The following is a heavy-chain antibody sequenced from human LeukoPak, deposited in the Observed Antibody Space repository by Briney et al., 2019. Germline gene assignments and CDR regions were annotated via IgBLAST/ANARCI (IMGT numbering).Heavy chain of an antibody. CDR1: GGSFSGYY. CDR3: AREGDTAMVQFDY. V-gene: IGHV4-34*01. Sequence: SETLSLTCAVYGGSFSGYYWSWIRQPPGKGLEGIGEINHSGSTNYNPSLKSRVTISVDTSKNQFSLKLSSVTAADTAVYYCAREGDTAMVQFDYWGQGTLVTVSS. D-gene: IGHD5-18*01. CDR2: INHSGST. J-gene: IGHJ4*02.